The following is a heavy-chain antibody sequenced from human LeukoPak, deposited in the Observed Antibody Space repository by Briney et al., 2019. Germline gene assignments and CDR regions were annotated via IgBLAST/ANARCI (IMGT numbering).Heavy chain of an antibody. CDR1: GYTFTDSY. Sequence: ASVNVSCKPSGYTFTDSYIHWVRQAPGVGLQWMGWISPNNGDTKYAEDFQDRVTMTRDTSISTAYMELTGLTPDDTAVYYCVRSPIGASAYWGRGTLVPVSS. J-gene: IGHJ4*02. D-gene: IGHD3-10*01. CDR2: ISPNNGDT. CDR3: VRSPIGASAY. V-gene: IGHV1-2*02.